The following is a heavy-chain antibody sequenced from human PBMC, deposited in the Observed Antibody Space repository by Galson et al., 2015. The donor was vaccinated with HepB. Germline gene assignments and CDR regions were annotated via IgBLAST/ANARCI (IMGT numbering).Heavy chain of an antibody. CDR3: KKKDPTGIVATIRGGLALTRNWFDP. J-gene: IGHJ5*02. Sequence: SLRLSCAASGFTVSSNEMSWVRQAPGKGLEWVSSISGGSTYYADSRKGRFTISRDNSKNTLHLQMNSLRAEDTAVYYCKKKDPTGIVATIRGGLALTRNWFDPWGQGTLVTVSS. D-gene: IGHD5-12*01. CDR2: ISGGST. V-gene: IGHV3-38-3*01. CDR1: GFTVSSNE.